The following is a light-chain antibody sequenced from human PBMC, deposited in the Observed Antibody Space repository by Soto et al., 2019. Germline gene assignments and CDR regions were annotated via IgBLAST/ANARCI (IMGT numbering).Light chain of an antibody. CDR1: SSDVGSYNR. V-gene: IGLV2-18*02. CDR3: SSYTSGAWV. J-gene: IGLJ3*02. CDR2: EVS. Sequence: QSALTQPPSVSGSPGQSVTISCTGTSSDVGSYNRVSWYQQPPGTAPKLMIYEVSNRPSGVPDRFSGSKSGNTASLTISGLQAEDEADYYCSSYTSGAWVFGGGTKVTVL.